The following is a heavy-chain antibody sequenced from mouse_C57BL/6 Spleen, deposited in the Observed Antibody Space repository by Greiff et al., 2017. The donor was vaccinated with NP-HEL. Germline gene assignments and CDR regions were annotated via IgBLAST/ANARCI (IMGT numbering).Heavy chain of an antibody. J-gene: IGHJ2*01. CDR2: INPNNGGT. D-gene: IGHD4-1*01. CDR1: GYTFTDYN. V-gene: IGHV1-22*01. CDR3: ARRVPTTGPYFDY. Sequence: VQLQQSGPELVKPGASVKMSCKASGYTFTDYNMHWVKQSHGKSLEWIGYINPNNGGTSYNQKFKGKATLTVNKSSSTAYMELRSLTSEDSAVYYCARRVPTTGPYFDYWGQGTTLTVSS.